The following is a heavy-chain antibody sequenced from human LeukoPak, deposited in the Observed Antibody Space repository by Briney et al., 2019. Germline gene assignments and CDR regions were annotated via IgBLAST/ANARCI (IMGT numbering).Heavy chain of an antibody. V-gene: IGHV3-7*03. J-gene: IGHJ4*02. Sequence: PGGSLRLSYAASGFTFSSYWMSWVRQAPGKGLEWVANIKQDGSEKYYVDSVKGRFTISRDNAKNSLYLQMNSLRAEDTAVYYCARSIAVAGTNFDYWGQGTLVTVSS. CDR3: ARSIAVAGTNFDY. D-gene: IGHD6-19*01. CDR1: GFTFSSYW. CDR2: IKQDGSEK.